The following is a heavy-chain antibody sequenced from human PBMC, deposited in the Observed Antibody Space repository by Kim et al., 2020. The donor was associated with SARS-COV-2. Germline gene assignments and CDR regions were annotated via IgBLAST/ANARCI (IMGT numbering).Heavy chain of an antibody. J-gene: IGHJ4*02. V-gene: IGHV3-33*05. CDR3: AREVWGITMIPGH. CDR2: ISYDGSNK. Sequence: GGSLRLSCAASGFTFSSYGMHWVRQAPGKGLEWVAVISYDGSNKYYADSVKGRFTISRDNSKNTLYLQMNSLRAEDTAVYYCAREVWGITMIPGHWGQGTLVTVSS. CDR1: GFTFSSYG. D-gene: IGHD3-22*01.